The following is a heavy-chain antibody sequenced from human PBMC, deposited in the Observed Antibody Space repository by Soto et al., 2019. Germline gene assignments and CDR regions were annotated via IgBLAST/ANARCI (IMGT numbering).Heavy chain of an antibody. CDR2: TTNTGGTT. V-gene: IGHV3-23*01. Sequence: ELQLLEYGGGLPHQGEALTLSSAASEDSFDNSAITWVRPAPGKGLEWVSTTTNTGGTTHYADSVQGRFTVSRDNFRSTLYLLMNSLRAEDTAVDYCAKLRRGATGTEGFHPWGQGTTVTVSS. D-gene: IGHD1-1*01. CDR1: EDSFDNSA. CDR3: AKLRRGATGTEGFHP. J-gene: IGHJ5*02.